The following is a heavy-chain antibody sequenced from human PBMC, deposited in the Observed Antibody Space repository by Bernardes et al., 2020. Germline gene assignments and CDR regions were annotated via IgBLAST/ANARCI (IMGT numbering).Heavy chain of an antibody. CDR2: ISSSGSTI. CDR1: GFTFSDHY. CDR3: ARDPNEWELLGDWYFDL. D-gene: IGHD1-26*01. J-gene: IGHJ2*01. V-gene: IGHV3-11*04. Sequence: GGSLRLSCAASGFTFSDHYMSWIRQAPGKGLEWVSYISSSGSTIYYADSVKGRFTISRDNSKNTLYLQMNSLRAEDTAVYYCARDPNEWELLGDWYFDLWGRGTLVTVSS.